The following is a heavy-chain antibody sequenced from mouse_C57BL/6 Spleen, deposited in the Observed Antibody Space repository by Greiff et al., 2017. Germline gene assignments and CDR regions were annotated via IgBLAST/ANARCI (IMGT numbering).Heavy chain of an antibody. CDR1: GYTFTSYW. D-gene: IGHD3-2*02. V-gene: IGHV1-55*01. Sequence: VKLQQPGAELVKPGASVKMSCKASGYTFTSYWITWVKQRPGQGLEWIGDIYPGSGSTNYNEKFKSKATLTVDTSSSTAYMQLSSLTSEDSAVYYCARWGSGYPYFDYWGQGTTLTVSS. J-gene: IGHJ2*01. CDR2: IYPGSGST. CDR3: ARWGSGYPYFDY.